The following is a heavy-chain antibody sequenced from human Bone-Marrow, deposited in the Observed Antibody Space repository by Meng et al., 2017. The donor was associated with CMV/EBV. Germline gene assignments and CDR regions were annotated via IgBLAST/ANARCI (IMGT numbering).Heavy chain of an antibody. CDR2: ISSSVSTI. CDR3: ARGGTTIYYYYGMDV. V-gene: IGHV3-11*04. D-gene: IGHD1-7*01. J-gene: IGHJ6*02. Sequence: GESLKISCAASGFTFSDYYMSWIRQAPGKGLEWVSYISSSVSTIYYADSVKGQFTISRDNAKNSLYLQMNSLRAEDTAVYYCARGGTTIYYYYGMDVWGQGTTVTVSS. CDR1: GFTFSDYY.